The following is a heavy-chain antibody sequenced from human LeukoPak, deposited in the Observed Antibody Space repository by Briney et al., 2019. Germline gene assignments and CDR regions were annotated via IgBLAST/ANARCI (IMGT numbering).Heavy chain of an antibody. CDR1: GGSISSYY. J-gene: IGHJ4*02. CDR3: ARESQLGVFDY. D-gene: IGHD5-24*01. CDR2: IYTSGST. V-gene: IGHV4-4*07. Sequence: SETLSLTCTVSGGSISSYYWSWIRQPAGKGLEWIGRIYTSGSTNYKPSLKSRDTMSVDTSKNQFSLKLSSVTAADTAVYYCARESQLGVFDYWGQGTLVTVSS.